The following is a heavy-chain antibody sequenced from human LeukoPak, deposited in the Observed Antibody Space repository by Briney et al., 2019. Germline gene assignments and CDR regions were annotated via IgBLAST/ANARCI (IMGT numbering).Heavy chain of an antibody. CDR2: ISGTGGST. CDR3: AKERRRVDTSMIRSYYFDY. Sequence: GGSLRLSCAASGFTFSSYAMSWVRPAPGKGLEWVSGISGTGGSTNYADSVKGRFTISRDNSKNILFLQMNSLGAEDSASYFCAKERRRVDTSMIRSYYFDYWGQGTPVTVSS. D-gene: IGHD3-16*01. V-gene: IGHV3-23*01. J-gene: IGHJ4*02. CDR1: GFTFSSYA.